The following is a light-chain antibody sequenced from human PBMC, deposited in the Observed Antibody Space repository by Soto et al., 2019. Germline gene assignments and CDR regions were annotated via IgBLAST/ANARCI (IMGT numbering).Light chain of an antibody. CDR2: END. V-gene: IGLV1-44*01. J-gene: IGLJ2*01. CDR3: SAWDDSSNGVV. CDR1: SSNIGGNI. Sequence: QSVLTQPPSASGTPGQRVTISCSGSSSNIGGNIVNWYQQLPATAPPLLIFENDQRPSWVPARFSCSNSGTSASPAISGLQDDDEANYYWSAWDDSSNGVVFGGGTKVTVL.